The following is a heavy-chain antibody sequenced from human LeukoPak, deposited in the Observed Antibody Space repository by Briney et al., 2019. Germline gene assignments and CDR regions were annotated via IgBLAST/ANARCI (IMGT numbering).Heavy chain of an antibody. CDR3: ARVGYDFWSGYVVQEENWFDP. CDR1: GDSVSSNSAA. V-gene: IGHV6-1*01. J-gene: IGHJ5*02. D-gene: IGHD3-3*01. Sequence: SQTLSLTCAISGDSVSSNSAAWNWIRQSPSRGLEWLGRTYYRSKWYNEYAVSVKSRITINPDTSKNQFSLQLNSVTPEDTAVYYCARVGYDFWSGYVVQEENWFDPWGQGTLVTVSS. CDR2: TYYRSKWYN.